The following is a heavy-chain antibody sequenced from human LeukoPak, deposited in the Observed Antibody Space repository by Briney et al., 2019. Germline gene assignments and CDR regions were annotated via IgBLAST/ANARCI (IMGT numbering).Heavy chain of an antibody. CDR3: ARGARYSDY. Sequence: ETLSLTCTVSGGSISSHYWSWIRQPPGKGLEWIGYIYYSGSTNYNPSLKSRVTISVDTSKNQFSLKLSSVTAADTAVYHCARGARYSDYWGQGTLVTVSS. V-gene: IGHV4-59*11. CDR2: IYYSGST. J-gene: IGHJ4*02. CDR1: GGSISSHY. D-gene: IGHD6-6*01.